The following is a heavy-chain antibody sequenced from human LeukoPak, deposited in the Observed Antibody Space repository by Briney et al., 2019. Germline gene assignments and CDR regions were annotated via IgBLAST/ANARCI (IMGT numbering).Heavy chain of an antibody. Sequence: SVKVSCQASGGSFISYAISWVRQAPGQGLEWMGGIIPIFGTANYAQKFQGRVTITADESTSTAYMELSSLRSEDTAVYYCARDAPHDSAIDYWGQGTLVTVSS. CDR1: GGSFISYA. V-gene: IGHV1-69*13. CDR3: ARDAPHDSAIDY. J-gene: IGHJ4*02. D-gene: IGHD2-15*01. CDR2: IIPIFGTA.